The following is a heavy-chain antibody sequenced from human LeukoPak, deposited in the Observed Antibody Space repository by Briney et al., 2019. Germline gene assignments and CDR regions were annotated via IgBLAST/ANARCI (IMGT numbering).Heavy chain of an antibody. CDR2: ISGSGHDI. V-gene: IGHV3-11*01. CDR1: GLSFSDSY. Sequence: GGSLRLSCVVSGLSFSDSYMTLIRQTPGMGLESLAYISGSGHDIYYADSVKGRFTISRDNAKNSLYLQMNSLRPEDTALYYCSTGPRSLIYWGHGTLVTVSS. CDR3: STGPRSLIY. J-gene: IGHJ4*01.